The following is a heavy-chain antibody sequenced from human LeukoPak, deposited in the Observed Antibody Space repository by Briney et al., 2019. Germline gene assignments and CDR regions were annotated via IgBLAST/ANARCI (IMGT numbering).Heavy chain of an antibody. CDR2: IFSDGTT. CDR1: GFTVGSSF. CDR3: AEKRDAFDI. Sequence: GGSLRLSCAASGFTVGSSFMTWVRQAPGKGLQWVSVIFSDGTTYYTDSVKGRFTISRDNSKNTLYLQLNSLRAEDTAVYYCAEKRDAFDIWGQGTVVAVSS. J-gene: IGHJ3*02. V-gene: IGHV3-53*01. D-gene: IGHD5-24*01.